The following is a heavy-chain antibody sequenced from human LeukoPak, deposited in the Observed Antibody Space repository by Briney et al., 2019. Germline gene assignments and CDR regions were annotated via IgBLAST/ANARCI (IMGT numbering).Heavy chain of an antibody. CDR1: GYSFTVYN. D-gene: IGHD5-12*01. Sequence: ASVKVSCKASGYSFTVYNMPWVRQAPGQGLEWIGWINPNSGGTSYAHNFQGRVTMTRDTSINTDYMELSRLISDDTAVYYCARELSGHGAFDIWGQGTVVTVSS. CDR2: INPNSGGT. CDR3: ARELSGHGAFDI. J-gene: IGHJ3*02. V-gene: IGHV1-2*02.